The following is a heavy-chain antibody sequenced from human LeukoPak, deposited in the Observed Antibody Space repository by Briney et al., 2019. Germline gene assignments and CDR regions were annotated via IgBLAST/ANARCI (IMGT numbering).Heavy chain of an antibody. CDR3: AREWHHVFDY. CDR1: GGSISSYS. D-gene: IGHD5-12*01. Sequence: PSETLSPTCTVSGGSISSYSWSWMRQPAGKGLEWIGRVYPRESPNYNPSLKSRVIMSVDKSKNQFSLKLRSVTAADTAVYYCAREWHHVFDYWGQGNLVTVSS. CDR2: VYPRESP. V-gene: IGHV4-4*07. J-gene: IGHJ4*02.